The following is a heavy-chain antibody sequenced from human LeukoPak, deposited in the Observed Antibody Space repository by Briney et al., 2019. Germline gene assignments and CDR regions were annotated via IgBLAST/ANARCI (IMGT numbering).Heavy chain of an antibody. Sequence: PSETLSLTCTVSGGSINSYYWNWIRQPPGKGLEWIGYIYYSGSTNYNPSLRSRVTISLDTSKKQFSLKLGSVTAADTAIYYCAREGGTVPDYWGQGTLVTVSS. D-gene: IGHD4-17*01. V-gene: IGHV4-59*01. CDR2: IYYSGST. CDR1: GGSINSYY. CDR3: AREGGTVPDY. J-gene: IGHJ4*02.